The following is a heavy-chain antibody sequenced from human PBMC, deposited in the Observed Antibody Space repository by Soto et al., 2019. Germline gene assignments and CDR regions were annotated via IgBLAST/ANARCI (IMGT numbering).Heavy chain of an antibody. D-gene: IGHD3-3*01. CDR3: ARVRTYYDFWSGPNYYYYGMDV. J-gene: IGHJ6*02. V-gene: IGHV1-18*01. Sequence: ASVKVSCKASGYTFTSYGISWVRQAPGQGLEWMGWISAYNGNTNYAQKLQGRVTMTTDTSTSTAYMELRSLRSDDTAVYYCARVRTYYDFWSGPNYYYYGMDVWGQGTTVTVS. CDR1: GYTFTSYG. CDR2: ISAYNGNT.